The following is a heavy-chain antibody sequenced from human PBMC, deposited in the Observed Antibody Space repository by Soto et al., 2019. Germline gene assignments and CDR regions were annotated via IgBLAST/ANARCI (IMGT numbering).Heavy chain of an antibody. V-gene: IGHV4-39*01. D-gene: IGHD6-19*01. J-gene: IGHJ4*02. CDR3: ARHGLSWYSSGWEPTAFDY. CDR1: GGSISSSSYY. Sequence: SETLSLTCTVSGGSISSSSYYWGWIRQPPGKGLEWIGSIYYSGSTYYNPSLKSRVTISVDTSKNQFSLKLSSVTAADTAVYYCARHGLSWYSSGWEPTAFDYWGQGTLVTVSS. CDR2: IYYSGST.